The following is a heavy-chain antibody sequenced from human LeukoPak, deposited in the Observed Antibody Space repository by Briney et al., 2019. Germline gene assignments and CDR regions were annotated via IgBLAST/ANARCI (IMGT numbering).Heavy chain of an antibody. CDR1: GFTFSSYE. CDR3: ARVSSSSSWYSTTTEYYFDY. J-gene: IGHJ4*02. CDR2: ISSSGSTI. D-gene: IGHD6-13*01. V-gene: IGHV3-48*03. Sequence: GGSLRLSCAASGFTFSSYERNWVRQAPGKGLEWVSYISSSGSTIYYADSVMGRFTISRDNAKNSLYLQMNSLRAEDTAVYYCARVSSSSSWYSTTTEYYFDYWGQGTLVTVSS.